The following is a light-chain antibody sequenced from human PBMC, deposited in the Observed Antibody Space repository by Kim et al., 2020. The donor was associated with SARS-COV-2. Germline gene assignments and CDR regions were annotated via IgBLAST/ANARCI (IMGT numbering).Light chain of an antibody. V-gene: IGKV3-11*01. Sequence: EIVLTQSPATLSLSPGEIATLSCRASESVSRYLAWYQQKPGQAPRRLIYEASNRATGIPARFSGSGSGTDFTLTISSLEPVDFAVYYCLKRIKWPPTFGQGTRREIK. CDR1: ESVSRY. CDR3: LKRIKWPPT. J-gene: IGKJ5*01. CDR2: EAS.